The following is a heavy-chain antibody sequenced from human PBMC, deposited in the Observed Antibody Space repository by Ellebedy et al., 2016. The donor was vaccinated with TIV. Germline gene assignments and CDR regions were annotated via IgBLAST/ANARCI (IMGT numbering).Heavy chain of an antibody. CDR1: GYTFTSYD. J-gene: IGHJ6*02. CDR3: ARRGDDFYYNALDV. D-gene: IGHD3/OR15-3a*01. V-gene: IGHV1-8*01. CDR2: MNPNSGNT. Sequence: AASVKVSCKASGYTFTSYDINWVRQATGQGLEWMGWMNPNSGNTGYAQKFQGRVTMTRNTSISTAYMELSSLRSEDTAVYYCARRGDDFYYNALDVWGQGTMVTVSS.